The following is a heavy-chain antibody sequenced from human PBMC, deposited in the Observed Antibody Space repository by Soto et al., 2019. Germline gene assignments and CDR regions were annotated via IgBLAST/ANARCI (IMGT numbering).Heavy chain of an antibody. CDR2: ISYDGSNK. D-gene: IGHD3-22*01. CDR1: GFTFSSYS. Sequence: VQLVESGGGLVKRGGSLRLSCAASGFTFSSYSMNWVRQAPGKGLEWVAVISYDGSNKYYADSVKGRFTISRDNSKNTLYLQMNSLRAEDTAVYYCAKVTLGYYDSSGYSDYWGQGTLVTVSS. V-gene: IGHV3-30*18. CDR3: AKVTLGYYDSSGYSDY. J-gene: IGHJ4*02.